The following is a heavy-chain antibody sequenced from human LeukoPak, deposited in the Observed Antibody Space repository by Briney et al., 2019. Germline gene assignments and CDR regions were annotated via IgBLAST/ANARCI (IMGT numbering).Heavy chain of an antibody. CDR1: GGSIGSYY. CDR3: ARGLSGSYYDY. V-gene: IGHV4-59*01. CDR2: IFYGGGT. J-gene: IGHJ4*02. D-gene: IGHD1-26*01. Sequence: SETLSLTCTVSGGSIGSYYWSWMRQPPGKGLEWIGYIFYGGGTKYNPSLKSQVTISVDTSKNQFSLKLSSVTAADTAVYYCARGLSGSYYDYWGQGTLVTVSS.